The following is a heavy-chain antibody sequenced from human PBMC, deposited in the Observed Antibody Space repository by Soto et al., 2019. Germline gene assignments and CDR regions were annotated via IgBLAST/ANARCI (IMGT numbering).Heavy chain of an antibody. D-gene: IGHD3-22*01. CDR1: GYSFAGYW. Sequence: PGECLKTSCKGPGYSFAGYWITWVLQKPGKGLEWMGRIDPSDSQTYYSPSFRGHVTISATKSITTVFLQWSSLRASDTAMYYCARQIYDSDTGPNFQYYFDSWGQGTPVTVSS. CDR2: IDPSDSQT. CDR3: ARQIYDSDTGPNFQYYFDS. V-gene: IGHV5-10-1*01. J-gene: IGHJ4*02.